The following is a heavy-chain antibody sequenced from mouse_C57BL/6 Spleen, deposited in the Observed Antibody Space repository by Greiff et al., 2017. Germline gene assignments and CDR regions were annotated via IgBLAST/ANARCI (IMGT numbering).Heavy chain of an antibody. V-gene: IGHV1-82*01. D-gene: IGHD1-1*01. Sequence: QVLLMESGPELVQPGASLKLSCTASGFAFSSSCMNWVQQRPGKGLEWIGRIYPGDGDTYYHGQFKGKATLTADKSASTAYMQLSSLTSEDSAVYFCARNNDSSHWYFDVWGKGTTVTVSS. J-gene: IGHJ1*03. CDR2: IYPGDGDT. CDR1: GFAFSSSC. CDR3: ARNNDSSHWYFDV.